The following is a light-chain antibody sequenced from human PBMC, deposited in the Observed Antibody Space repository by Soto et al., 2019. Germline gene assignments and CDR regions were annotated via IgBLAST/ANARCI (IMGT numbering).Light chain of an antibody. J-gene: IGLJ6*01. Sequence: QSALTQPASVSGSPGQSVTISCTGPRSDIGDSNFISWYQHSPGKAPRLLIYEVNNRPSGVSKRFSGSKAGNTASLTISGRLDDDEADYFFASFRSGTILVFGSGTKVTVL. V-gene: IGLV2-14*01. CDR1: RSDIGDSNF. CDR2: EVN. CDR3: ASFRSGTILV.